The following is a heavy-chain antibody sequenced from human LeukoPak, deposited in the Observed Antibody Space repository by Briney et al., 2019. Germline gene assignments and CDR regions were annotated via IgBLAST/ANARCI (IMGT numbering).Heavy chain of an antibody. J-gene: IGHJ4*02. CDR3: ARTPFPYGDYAYYFDY. V-gene: IGHV4-39*01. D-gene: IGHD4-17*01. CDR1: GGSISSSSYY. CDR2: IYYSGST. Sequence: PSETLSLTCTVSGGSISSSSYYRGWIRQPPGKGLEWIGSIYYSGSTYYNPSLKSRVTISVDTSKNQFSLKLSSVTAADTAVYYCARTPFPYGDYAYYFDYWGQGTLVTVSS.